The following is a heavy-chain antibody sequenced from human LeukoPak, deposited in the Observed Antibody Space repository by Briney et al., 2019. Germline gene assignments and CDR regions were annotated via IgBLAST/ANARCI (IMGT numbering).Heavy chain of an antibody. CDR3: ASALRIYYYFDY. V-gene: IGHV3-23*01. Sequence: GGSLRLSCAASEFTFTSYAMSWVRQAPGKGLEWVSGISNSGGSTYYADSVKGRFTISRDNSKNTLYLQMHSLRAEDTAVYYCASALRIYYYFDYWGQGTLVTVSS. CDR1: EFTFTSYA. J-gene: IGHJ4*02. CDR2: ISNSGGST. D-gene: IGHD1-26*01.